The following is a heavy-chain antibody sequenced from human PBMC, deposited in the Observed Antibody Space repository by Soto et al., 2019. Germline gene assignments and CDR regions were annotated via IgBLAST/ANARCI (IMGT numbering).Heavy chain of an antibody. D-gene: IGHD6-6*01. CDR1: GFTFSDYY. Sequence: GGSLRLSCAASGFTFSDYYMSWIRQAPGKGLEWVSYISSSSSYTNYADSVKGRFTISRDNAKNSLYLQMNSLRAEDTAVYYCARGRIAARPPYYFDYWGQGTLVTVSS. J-gene: IGHJ4*02. CDR3: ARGRIAARPPYYFDY. V-gene: IGHV3-11*06. CDR2: ISSSSSYT.